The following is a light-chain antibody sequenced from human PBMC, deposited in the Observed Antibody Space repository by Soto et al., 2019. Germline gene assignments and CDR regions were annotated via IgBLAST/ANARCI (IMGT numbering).Light chain of an antibody. Sequence: EIVLTQSPGTLSLSPGERATLSCRASQRVSSGYLAWYQQKPGQAPRLLSYGASSRATGIPDRFSGSGSGTDFTLTISRLEPEDFAVYYCQQYGNSPYTFGQGTKLEIK. CDR2: GAS. V-gene: IGKV3-20*01. CDR1: QRVSSGY. CDR3: QQYGNSPYT. J-gene: IGKJ2*01.